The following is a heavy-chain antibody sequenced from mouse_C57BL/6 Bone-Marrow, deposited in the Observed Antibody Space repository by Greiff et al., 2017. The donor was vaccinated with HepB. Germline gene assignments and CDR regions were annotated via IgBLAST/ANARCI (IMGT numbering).Heavy chain of an antibody. Sequence: EVKLMESGPGLVKPSQSLSLTCSVTGYSITSGYYWNWIRQFPGNKLEWMGYISYDGSNNYNPSLKNRISITRDTSKNQFFLKLNSVTTEDTATYYCARDRGRGDFDYWGQGTTLTVSS. J-gene: IGHJ2*01. V-gene: IGHV3-6*01. CDR3: ARDRGRGDFDY. CDR1: GYSITSGYY. CDR2: ISYDGSN. D-gene: IGHD3-1*01.